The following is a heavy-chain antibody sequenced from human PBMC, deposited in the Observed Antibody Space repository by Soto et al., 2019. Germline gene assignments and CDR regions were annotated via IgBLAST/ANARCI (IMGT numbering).Heavy chain of an antibody. CDR2: INAYNDKT. D-gene: IGHD2-2*01. J-gene: IGHJ2*01. V-gene: IGHV1-18*01. CDR1: GYTFTSYG. CDR3: ARNPLVVVPGATSSWYFDL. Sequence: QVQLVQSGAEVKKPGASVKVSCKASGYTFTSYGLSWVRQAPGQGLEWLGWINAYNDKTHFAQNYQGRVTMTTDTSTSTAYMELRSLRSDDTAVYYCARNPLVVVPGATSSWYFDLWGRGTLVTVSS.